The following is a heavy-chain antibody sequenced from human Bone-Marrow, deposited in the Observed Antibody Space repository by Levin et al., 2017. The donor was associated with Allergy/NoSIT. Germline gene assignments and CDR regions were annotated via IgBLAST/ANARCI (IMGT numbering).Heavy chain of an antibody. Sequence: SVKVSCQASGYSFSSYTLNWLRQAPGQGLEWMGGIIPIFGTTNFAQKFHDRVTITADTSTSTSYMELTSLMSDDTAVYYCAKERSGGNLFEMWGKGTMVTVSS. CDR1: GYSFSSYT. D-gene: IGHD2-8*02. CDR2: IIPIFGTT. V-gene: IGHV1-69*06. J-gene: IGHJ3*02. CDR3: AKERSGGNLFEM.